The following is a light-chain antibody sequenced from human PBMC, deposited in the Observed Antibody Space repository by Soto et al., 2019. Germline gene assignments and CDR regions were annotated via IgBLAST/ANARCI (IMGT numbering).Light chain of an antibody. V-gene: IGLV2-14*03. CDR3: SSYTTSSTVV. CDR2: DVS. Sequence: QSALTQPASVSGSPGQSITIPCTGTSSDVGAYYYVSWYQQHPGTAPKLLIYDVSNRPSGVSNRFSGSKSGNTASLTISGVQAEDEADYYCSSYTTSSTVVFGGGTKLTVL. J-gene: IGLJ3*02. CDR1: SSDVGAYYY.